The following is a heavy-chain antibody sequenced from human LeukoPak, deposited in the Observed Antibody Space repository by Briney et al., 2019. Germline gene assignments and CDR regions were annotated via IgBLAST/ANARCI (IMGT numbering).Heavy chain of an antibody. V-gene: IGHV3-21*01. D-gene: IGHD3-3*01. CDR1: GFTFSSYS. CDR3: ARVGYYDFWSGYLWFDP. Sequence: GGSLRLSCAASGFTFSSYSMNWVRQAPGKGLEWVSSIRGSSGYIYYADSVKGRFTISRDDAKNSLYLQMNSLRAEDTAVYYCARVGYYDFWSGYLWFDPWGQGTLVTVPS. CDR2: IRGSSGYI. J-gene: IGHJ5*02.